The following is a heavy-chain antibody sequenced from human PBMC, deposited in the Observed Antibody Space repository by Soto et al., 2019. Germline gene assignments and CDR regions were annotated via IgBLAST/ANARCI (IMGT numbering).Heavy chain of an antibody. J-gene: IGHJ3*02. Sequence: SETRSLTWAVYGGSFSCYCWNWIRQPPGKGLEWIGKINHRGTTNYNPSLKSRVTISVDTSRNQLSLKLSSVTAADTAVYYCARGLVGATHYDAFDIWGQGTMVTVSS. CDR2: INHRGTT. CDR1: GGSFSCYC. V-gene: IGHV4-34*01. D-gene: IGHD1-26*01. CDR3: ARGLVGATHYDAFDI.